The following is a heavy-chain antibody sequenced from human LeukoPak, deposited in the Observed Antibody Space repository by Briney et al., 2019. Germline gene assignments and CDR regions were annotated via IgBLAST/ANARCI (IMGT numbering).Heavy chain of an antibody. D-gene: IGHD5-18*01. V-gene: IGHV4-34*01. Sequence: SETLSLTCAVYGGSFSGYYWSWIRRPPGKGLEWIGEINHSGSTNYNPSLKSRVTISVDTSKNQFSLKLSSVTAADTAVYYCARGAIQTIDAFDIWGQGTMVTVSS. J-gene: IGHJ3*02. CDR2: INHSGST. CDR1: GGSFSGYY. CDR3: ARGAIQTIDAFDI.